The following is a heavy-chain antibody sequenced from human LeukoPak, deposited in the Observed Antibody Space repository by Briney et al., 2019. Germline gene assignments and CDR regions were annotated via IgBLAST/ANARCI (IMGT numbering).Heavy chain of an antibody. CDR1: GDSVIYSY. CDR3: VRGFHVSVDNWFDY. D-gene: IGHD1-20*01. CDR2: LSEKESP. V-gene: IGHV4-4*07. Sequence: PSEPLPLTCSVSGDSVIYSYWSWLRQPAGKGGEFIGRLSEKESPNYNPSLRSRVPMSLDTSKNQVSLMLTSVTAADTAVYYCVRGFHVSVDNWFDYWGQGALVTVSA. J-gene: IGHJ4*02.